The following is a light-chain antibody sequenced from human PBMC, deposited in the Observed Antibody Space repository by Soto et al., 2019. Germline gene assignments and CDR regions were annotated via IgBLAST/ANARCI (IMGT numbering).Light chain of an antibody. CDR1: TVPVTSDYY. J-gene: IGLJ2*01. CDR2: STT. Sequence: QAVVTQEPSLTVSPGGTVTLTCSSSTVPVTSDYYPNWFQQKPGQAPRALIYSTTKKHSWTPARFSGSLLGGKAALTLSGVQPEDEADYYCLIYYGAAVVFCGGTQLTVL. CDR3: LIYYGAAVV. V-gene: IGLV7-43*01.